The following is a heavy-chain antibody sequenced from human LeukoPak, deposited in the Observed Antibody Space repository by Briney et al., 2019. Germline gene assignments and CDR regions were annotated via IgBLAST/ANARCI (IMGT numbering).Heavy chain of an antibody. J-gene: IGHJ6*02. Sequence: ASVKVSCKASGYTFTSYYMHWVRQAPGQGLEGMGIINPSGGSTSYAQKFQGRVTMTRDTYTSTVYMELSSLRSEDTAVYYCARAGRMTTVTTPYYYYGMDVWGQGTTVTVSS. V-gene: IGHV1-46*01. CDR3: ARAGRMTTVTTPYYYYGMDV. D-gene: IGHD4-11*01. CDR1: GYTFTSYY. CDR2: INPSGGST.